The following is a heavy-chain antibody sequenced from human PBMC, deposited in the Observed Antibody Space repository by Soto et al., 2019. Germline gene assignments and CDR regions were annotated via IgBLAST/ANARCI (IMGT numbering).Heavy chain of an antibody. J-gene: IGHJ3*02. Sequence: PGGSLRLSCAASGFTFSSYSMNWVRQAPGKGLEWVSSISSSSSYIYYADSVKGRFTISRDNAKNSLYLQMNSLRAEDTAVYYCARGENNYYDSSGYYFDAFDIWGQGTMVT. CDR2: ISSSSSYI. D-gene: IGHD3-22*01. CDR3: ARGENNYYDSSGYYFDAFDI. CDR1: GFTFSSYS. V-gene: IGHV3-21*01.